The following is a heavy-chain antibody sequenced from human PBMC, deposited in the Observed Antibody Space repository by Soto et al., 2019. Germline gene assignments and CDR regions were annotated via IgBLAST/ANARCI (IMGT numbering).Heavy chain of an antibody. Sequence: QVQLQESGPGLVKPSGTLSLTCAVSGGSISSSNWWSWVRQPPGKGLEWIGEIYHSGSTNYNPSLKSRVTISVAKSKNQFSLKLSSVTAADTAVYHCARVSGSYYYGMDVWGQGTTVIVSS. CDR3: ARVSGSYYYGMDV. CDR1: GGSISSSNW. D-gene: IGHD1-26*01. CDR2: IYHSGST. V-gene: IGHV4-4*02. J-gene: IGHJ6*02.